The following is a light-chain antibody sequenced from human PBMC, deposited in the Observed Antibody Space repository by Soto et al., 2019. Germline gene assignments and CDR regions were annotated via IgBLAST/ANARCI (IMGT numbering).Light chain of an antibody. CDR3: QQYNNWSPIT. V-gene: IGKV3-15*01. CDR1: QSVSSN. CDR2: GAS. Sequence: EIVMTQSPATLSVSPGERATLSCRASQSVSSNLAWYQQKPGQAPMLLIYGASTRATGIPARFSGSGSGTEFTLTISSLQSEDFAVYYCQQYNNWSPITFGQGTRLEIK. J-gene: IGKJ5*01.